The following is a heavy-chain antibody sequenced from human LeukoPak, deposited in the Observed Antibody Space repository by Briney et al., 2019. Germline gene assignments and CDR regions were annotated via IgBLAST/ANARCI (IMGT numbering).Heavy chain of an antibody. J-gene: IGHJ4*02. CDR1: GLTFSIYA. CDR2: ISGGGDAT. Sequence: GGSLRLSCAASGLTFSIYAMSWVRQAPGKGLEWVSTISGGGDATYYADSVKGRFTISRDNSKNTGYLQMNSLRAEDTAVYYCAKDRYCSSTRCYGDFDYWGQGTLVTVSS. CDR3: AKDRYCSSTRCYGDFDY. D-gene: IGHD2-2*01. V-gene: IGHV3-23*01.